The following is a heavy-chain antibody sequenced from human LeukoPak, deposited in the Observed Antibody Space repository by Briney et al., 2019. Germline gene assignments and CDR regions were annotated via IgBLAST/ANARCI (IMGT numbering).Heavy chain of an antibody. CDR1: GFSVRGSF. D-gene: IGHD2-21*01. V-gene: IGHV3-66*01. Sequence: GGSLRLSCAASGFSVRGSFMNWVRQAPGKGLEWVSLLSNTENSFYADSVKGRFTLSRDTSNNTLYLHMHSLRGEDTAVYFCARAIGVVDCGTQTCYPYHFDKWGRGTLVTVSS. CDR2: LSNTENS. CDR3: ARAIGVVDCGTQTCYPYHFDK. J-gene: IGHJ4*02.